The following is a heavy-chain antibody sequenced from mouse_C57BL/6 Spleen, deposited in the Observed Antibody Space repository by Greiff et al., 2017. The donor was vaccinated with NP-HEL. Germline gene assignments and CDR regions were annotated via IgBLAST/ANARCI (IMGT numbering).Heavy chain of an antibody. CDR1: GYAFSSSW. D-gene: IGHD2-1*01. Sequence: VQLQQSGPELVKPGASVKISCKASGYAFSSSWMNWVKQRPGKGLEWIGRIYPGDGDTNYNGKFKGKATLTADKSSSTAYMQLSSLTSEDSAVHFCARWGPIYYGNYYYAMDYWGQGTSVTVSS. V-gene: IGHV1-82*01. CDR3: ARWGPIYYGNYYYAMDY. CDR2: IYPGDGDT. J-gene: IGHJ4*01.